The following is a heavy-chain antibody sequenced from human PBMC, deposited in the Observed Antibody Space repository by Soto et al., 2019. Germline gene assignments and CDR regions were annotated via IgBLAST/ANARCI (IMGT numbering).Heavy chain of an antibody. D-gene: IGHD2-8*01. CDR1: GYTFTSYA. CDR3: ARKGYCTNGVCSGYYYYGMDV. V-gene: IGHV1-3*01. CDR2: INAGNGNT. J-gene: IGHJ6*02. Sequence: GASVKVSCKASGYTFTSYAMHWVRQAPGQRVEWMGWINAGNGNTKYSQKFQGRVTITRDTSASTAYMELSSLRSEDTAVYYCARKGYCTNGVCSGYYYYGMDVWGQGTTVTVS.